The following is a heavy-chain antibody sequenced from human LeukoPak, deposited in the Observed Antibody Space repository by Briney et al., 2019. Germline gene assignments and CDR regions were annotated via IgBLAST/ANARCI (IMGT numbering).Heavy chain of an antibody. CDR2: IWYDGSNK. V-gene: IGHV3-33*01. Sequence: QHGRSLRLSCAASGFTFSSYGMHWVRQAPGKGLEWVAVIWYDGSNKYYADSVKGRFTISRDNSKNTLYLQMNSLRAEDTAVYYCAREVEAEREFDYWGQGTLVTVSS. J-gene: IGHJ4*02. CDR1: GFTFSSYG. CDR3: AREVEAEREFDY.